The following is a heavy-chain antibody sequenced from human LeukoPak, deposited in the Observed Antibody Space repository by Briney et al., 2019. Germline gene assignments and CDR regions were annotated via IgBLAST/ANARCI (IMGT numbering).Heavy chain of an antibody. D-gene: IGHD3-22*01. J-gene: IGHJ4*02. CDR2: IYYSGST. V-gene: IGHV4-59*01. Sequence: SETLSLTCTVSGGSLSSYYWSWIRQPPGKGLEWIGYIYYSGSTNYNPSLKSRVTISVDTSKNQFSLKLSSVTAADTAVYYCARGSVTMIGVGYFDYWGQGTLVTVSS. CDR3: ARGSVTMIGVGYFDY. CDR1: GGSLSSYY.